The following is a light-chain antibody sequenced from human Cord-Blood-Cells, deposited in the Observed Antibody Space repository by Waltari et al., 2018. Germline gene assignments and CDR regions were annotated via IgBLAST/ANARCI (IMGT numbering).Light chain of an antibody. Sequence: QSALTQPASVSGSPGQSITISCTGTSSDVGGSNSVAWYQRHPGKAPKLMIYEVSNRPSGFSNRFSGSKSGNTASLTIAELQAEDEADYYCSSYTSSSTQVFGTGTKVTAL. CDR3: SSYTSSSTQV. V-gene: IGLV2-14*01. CDR2: EVS. J-gene: IGLJ1*01. CDR1: SSDVGGSNS.